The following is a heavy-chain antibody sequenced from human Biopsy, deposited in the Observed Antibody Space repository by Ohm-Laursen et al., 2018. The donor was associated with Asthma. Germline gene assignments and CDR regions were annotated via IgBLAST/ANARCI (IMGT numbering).Heavy chain of an antibody. CDR2: IYYSGST. Sequence: PSQTLSLTCTVSGGSVSSGSYYWSWIRQPPGKGLEWIGYIYYSGSTNYNPPLKSRVTISVDTSKNQFSLKLSSVTAADTAVYYCARERAGYYGSGSYLGYWGQGTLVTVSS. CDR3: ARERAGYYGSGSYLGY. V-gene: IGHV4-61*01. D-gene: IGHD3-10*01. CDR1: GGSVSSGSYY. J-gene: IGHJ4*02.